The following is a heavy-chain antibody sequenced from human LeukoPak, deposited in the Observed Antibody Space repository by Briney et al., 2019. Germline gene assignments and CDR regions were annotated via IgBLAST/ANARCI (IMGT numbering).Heavy chain of an antibody. CDR2: ISGSGGST. CDR3: AKGIGPFDP. J-gene: IGHJ5*02. Sequence: GASVRLFCAPSGYTFNRHAMSCVRHAPGRGVEWVSSISGSGGSTYCAGSVKGRFTISRNKTKNTLYLQMNRLRAEDTAVYYCAKGIGPFDPWGQGTLVTVSS. D-gene: IGHD3-16*02. CDR1: GYTFNRHA. V-gene: IGHV3-23*01.